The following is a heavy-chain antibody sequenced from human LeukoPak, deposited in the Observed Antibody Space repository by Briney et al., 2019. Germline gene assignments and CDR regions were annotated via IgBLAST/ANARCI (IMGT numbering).Heavy chain of an antibody. Sequence: SVKVSCTASGGTFSSYAISWVRQAPGQGLEWMGGIIPVFGTANYAQKFQGRVTITTDESTSTAYMELSSLRSEDTAVYYCARGDYVGAFDIWGQGTMVTVSS. V-gene: IGHV1-69*05. CDR1: GGTFSSYA. CDR2: IIPVFGTA. CDR3: ARGDYVGAFDI. D-gene: IGHD3-16*01. J-gene: IGHJ3*02.